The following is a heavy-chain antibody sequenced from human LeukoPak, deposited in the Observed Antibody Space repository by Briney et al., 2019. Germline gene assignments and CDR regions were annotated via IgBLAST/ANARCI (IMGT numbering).Heavy chain of an antibody. V-gene: IGHV3-23*01. CDR2: TSDRGDYI. Sequence: GGSLRLSCAASGFTFTSYSMSWVRQAPGKGLEWVSGTSDRGDYIYYADSVKGRFTISRDSSKNTLFLQMNSLRAEDTALYFCARKAQYNGHYPLDYWGQGTLVTVSS. D-gene: IGHD1-7*01. CDR1: GFTFTSYS. CDR3: ARKAQYNGHYPLDY. J-gene: IGHJ4*02.